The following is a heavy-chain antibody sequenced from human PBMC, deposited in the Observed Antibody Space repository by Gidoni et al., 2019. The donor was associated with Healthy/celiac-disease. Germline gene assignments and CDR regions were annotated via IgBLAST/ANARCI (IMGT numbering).Heavy chain of an antibody. V-gene: IGHV3-7*01. J-gene: IGHJ6*02. CDR3: ARVRVAGELLSYYYYGMDV. D-gene: IGHD3-10*01. CDR1: GFSFSRYW. Sequence: EVQLVESGGGVVQPGGSLRFACAASGFSFSRYWMSGVRQAPGKGLEWGANIKQDGSEKYYVDSVKGRFTISRDNAKNSLYLQMNSLRAEDTAVYYCARVRVAGELLSYYYYGMDVWGQGTTVTVSS. CDR2: IKQDGSEK.